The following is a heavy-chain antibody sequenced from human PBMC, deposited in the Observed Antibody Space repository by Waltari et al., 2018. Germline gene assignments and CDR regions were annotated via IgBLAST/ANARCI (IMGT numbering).Heavy chain of an antibody. V-gene: IGHV3-23*01. CDR3: AKGCSGVTCNSGEWGMDV. D-gene: IGHD2-15*01. J-gene: IGHJ6*02. CDR1: GFPFSRYA. CDR2: ISGSGGTS. Sequence: EVQLLESGGGLVQPGGSLRLSCAASGFPFSRYAMNWVRQAPGKGLEWVSAISGSGGTSYYADSVKGRFTISRDNSKNTLYLQMNSLRADDTAVYYCAKGCSGVTCNSGEWGMDVWGQGTTVTVSS.